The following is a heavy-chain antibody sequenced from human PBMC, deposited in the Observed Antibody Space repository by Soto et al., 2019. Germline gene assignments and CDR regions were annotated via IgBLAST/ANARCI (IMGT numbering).Heavy chain of an antibody. J-gene: IGHJ3*01. CDR2: IKSGGNTK. V-gene: IGHV3-48*03. CDR3: VKEKSVMYSGYDAFDV. CDR1: GFAFSSYE. D-gene: IGHD5-12*01. Sequence: VGSLRLSCAASGFAFSSYEMYWVRQAPGKGLEWVANIKSGGNTKFYVDSVKGRFTISRDDAKNSLYLDMNSLGAEDTAVYYCVKEKSVMYSGYDAFDVWGQGTMVTVSS.